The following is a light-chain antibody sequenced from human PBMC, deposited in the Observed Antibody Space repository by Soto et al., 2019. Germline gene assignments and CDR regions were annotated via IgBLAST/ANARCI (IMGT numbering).Light chain of an antibody. J-gene: IGLJ2*01. Sequence: QSVLTQPPSVSAAPGQKVTISCSGSNSNIGNNYVSWYQQLPGTAPKLLIYDNGERPSGIPGRFSGSKSGTSATLGITGLQTEDDADYYCGTWDSSLNGLVFGGGTKLTVL. CDR1: NSNIGNNY. CDR3: GTWDSSLNGLV. V-gene: IGLV1-51*01. CDR2: DNG.